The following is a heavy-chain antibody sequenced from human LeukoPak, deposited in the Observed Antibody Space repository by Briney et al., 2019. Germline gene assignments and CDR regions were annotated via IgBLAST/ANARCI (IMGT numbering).Heavy chain of an antibody. CDR3: ARDATVVVAALNYFDY. CDR2: ISYDGSNK. D-gene: IGHD2-15*01. V-gene: IGHV3-30-3*01. CDR1: GFTFSSYA. J-gene: IGHJ4*02. Sequence: GGSLRLSCAASGFTFSSYAMHRVRQAPGKGLEWVAVISYDGSNKYYADSVKGRFTISRDNSKNTLYLQMNSLRAEDTAVYYCARDATVVVAALNYFDYWGQGTLVTVSS.